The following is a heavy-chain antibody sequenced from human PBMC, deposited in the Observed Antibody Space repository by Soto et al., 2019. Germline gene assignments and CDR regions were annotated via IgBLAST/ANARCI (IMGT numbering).Heavy chain of an antibody. D-gene: IGHD4-17*01. CDR2: IYHSGTS. CDR1: PGSMNSYY. Sequence: SETLSLTCTVSPGSMNSYYWSWIRQPPGKRLQWIGYIYHSGTSLYNPSLKSRVTMSVDTSRNQFSLNLSSVTAADTAVYYCAGDTTDDDSYFASSGQGSLVTVS. V-gene: IGHV4-59*01. CDR3: AGDTTDDDSYFAS. J-gene: IGHJ4*02.